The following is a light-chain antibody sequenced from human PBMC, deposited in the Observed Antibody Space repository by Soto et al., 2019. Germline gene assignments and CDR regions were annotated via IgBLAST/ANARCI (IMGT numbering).Light chain of an antibody. CDR2: EVS. CDR1: SSDVGGYNY. Sequence: QSALTQPASVSGSPGQSVTIACTVTSSDVGGYNYVSWYQQLPGKAPKLMIYEVSNRPSGVSNRFSGSKSGNTASLTISGLQAEDEADYYCSSYTSSSTYVFGTGTKVTVL. V-gene: IGLV2-14*01. J-gene: IGLJ1*01. CDR3: SSYTSSSTYV.